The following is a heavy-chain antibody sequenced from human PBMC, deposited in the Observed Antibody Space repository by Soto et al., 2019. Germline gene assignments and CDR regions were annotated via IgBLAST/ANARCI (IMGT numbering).Heavy chain of an antibody. Sequence: ASVKVSCKASGYTFTGYYMHWVRQAPGQGLEWMGWINPNSGGTNYAQKFQGWVTMTRDTSISTAYMELSRLRSDDTAVYYCARVGDSSSNWLDPWGQGTLVTVPS. V-gene: IGHV1-2*04. CDR1: GYTFTGYY. D-gene: IGHD6-13*01. CDR3: ARVGDSSSNWLDP. J-gene: IGHJ5*02. CDR2: INPNSGGT.